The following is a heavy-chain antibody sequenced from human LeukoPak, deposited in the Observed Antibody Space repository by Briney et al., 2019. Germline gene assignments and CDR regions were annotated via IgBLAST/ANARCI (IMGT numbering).Heavy chain of an antibody. J-gene: IGHJ4*02. V-gene: IGHV3-33*01. CDR3: ASHHSSSSGTPFDY. Sequence: GGSLRLSCAASGFTFSSYGMHWVRQAPGKGLEWVAVIWYDGSNKYYADSVKGRFTISRDNSKNTLYLQTNSLRAEDTAVYYCASHHSSSSGTPFDYWGQGTLVTVSS. CDR1: GFTFSSYG. CDR2: IWYDGSNK. D-gene: IGHD6-6*01.